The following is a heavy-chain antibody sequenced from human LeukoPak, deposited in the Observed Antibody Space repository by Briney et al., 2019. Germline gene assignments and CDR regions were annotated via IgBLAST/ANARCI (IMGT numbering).Heavy chain of an antibody. V-gene: IGHV4-39*07. CDR3: ARDKGHFDVDY. J-gene: IGHJ4*02. D-gene: IGHD3-9*01. CDR2: VSHSGST. CDR1: SGSISSSGYY. Sequence: KPSETLSLTCTVSSGSISSSGYYWGWIRQPPGKGLEWIGSVSHSGSTFYIPSLKSRLTISLDTFKNQFSLKLSSVTAADTAVYYRARDKGHFDVDYWGQGTLVTFSS.